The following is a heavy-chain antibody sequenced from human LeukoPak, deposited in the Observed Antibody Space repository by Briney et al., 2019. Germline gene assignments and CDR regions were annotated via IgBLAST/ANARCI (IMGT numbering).Heavy chain of an antibody. CDR1: GGSISSYY. D-gene: IGHD6-13*01. V-gene: IGHV4-59*08. J-gene: IGHJ4*02. CDR3: ARVSGSSWAYYFDY. Sequence: SETLSPTCTVSGGSISSYYWSWIRQPPGKGLEWIGYIYYSGSTNYNPSLKSRVTISVDTSKNQFSLKLSSVTAADTAVYYCARVSGSSWAYYFDYWGQGTLVTVSS. CDR2: IYYSGST.